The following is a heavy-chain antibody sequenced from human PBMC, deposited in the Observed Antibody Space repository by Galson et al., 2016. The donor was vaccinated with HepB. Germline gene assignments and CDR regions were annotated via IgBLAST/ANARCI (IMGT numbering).Heavy chain of an antibody. J-gene: IGHJ4*02. Sequence: SLRLSCAASGFTFSRYGMHWVRQAPGKGLEWVALIWYAGDNKYYADSVKGRFTISRDNSKNTLYLQMNSLRAEDTAVYYCARERPDIAVAAFDYWAREPWSPSPQ. D-gene: IGHD6-19*01. CDR2: IWYAGDNK. CDR3: ARERPDIAVAAFDY. V-gene: IGHV3-33*01. CDR1: GFTFSRYG.